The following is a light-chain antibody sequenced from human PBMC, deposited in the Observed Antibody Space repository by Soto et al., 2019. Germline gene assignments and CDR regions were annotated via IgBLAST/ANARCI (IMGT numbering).Light chain of an antibody. CDR2: DVS. CDR1: SSEVGGYNY. J-gene: IGLJ1*01. Sequence: QSVLTQPASVSGSPGQSITISCTGTSSEVGGYNYVSWYQQHPGKAPKLMIYDVSNRPSGVSNRFSGSKSGNTASLTISGLQAEDEADYYCSSYTTSNTRQIVFGTGTKVTVL. CDR3: SSYTTSNTRQIV. V-gene: IGLV2-14*01.